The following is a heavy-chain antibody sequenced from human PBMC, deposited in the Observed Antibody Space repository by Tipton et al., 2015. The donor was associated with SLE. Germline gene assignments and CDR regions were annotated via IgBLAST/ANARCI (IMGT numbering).Heavy chain of an antibody. CDR3: ARYGYYYGSVTVY. Sequence: TLSLTCAVYGGSFSGYYWSWIRQPPGKGLEWIGEINRSGSTNYNPSLKSRVTISVDTSKNQFSLKLRSVTAADTAVYYCARYGYYYGSVTVYWGQGTLVTVSS. D-gene: IGHD3-10*01. CDR1: GGSFSGYY. V-gene: IGHV4-34*01. J-gene: IGHJ4*02. CDR2: INRSGST.